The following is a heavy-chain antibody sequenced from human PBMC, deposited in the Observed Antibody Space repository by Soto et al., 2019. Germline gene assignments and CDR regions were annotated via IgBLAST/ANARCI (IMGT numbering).Heavy chain of an antibody. D-gene: IGHD5-12*01. J-gene: IGHJ4*02. V-gene: IGHV2-70*01. CDR2: IDWDDDK. Sequence: SGPTLVNPTQTLTLTCTFPGFSLSTSGMCVSWIRQPPGKALEWLALIDWDDDKYYSTSLKTRLTISKDTSKNQVVLTMTNMDPVDTATYYCARIRDGYNWSYFDYWGQGTLVTVSS. CDR1: GFSLSTSGMC. CDR3: ARIRDGYNWSYFDY.